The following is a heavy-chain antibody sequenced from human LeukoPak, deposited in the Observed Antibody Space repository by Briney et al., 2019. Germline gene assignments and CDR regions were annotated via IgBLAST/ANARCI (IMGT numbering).Heavy chain of an antibody. CDR2: ISSTSRSSYI. D-gene: IGHD3-22*01. CDR1: GFSFGSYS. CDR3: ARGYIDNLGYSPRSAFDK. J-gene: IGHJ4*02. V-gene: IGHV3-21*01. Sequence: PGGSLRLSCAASGFSFGSYSMNWVCQAPGKGLEWVSSISSTSRSSYIFYAESVEGRFTISRDNTKNSLFLQMNSLIAEDTAVYYCARGYIDNLGYSPRSAFDKWGQGTLVTVSS.